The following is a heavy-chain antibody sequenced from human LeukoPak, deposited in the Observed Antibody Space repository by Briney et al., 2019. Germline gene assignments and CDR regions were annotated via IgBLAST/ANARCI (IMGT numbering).Heavy chain of an antibody. CDR1: GGSISSYY. V-gene: IGHV4-59*01. D-gene: IGHD3-16*01. CDR2: IYYSGNT. Sequence: SETLSLTCTVSGGSISSYYWSWIRQPPGKGQGWIGDIYYSGNTNYNPSLKSRVTISVDTSKNQFSLKLSSVTAADTAVYYCARDLGFGYFDYWGQGTLVTVSS. J-gene: IGHJ4*02. CDR3: ARDLGFGYFDY.